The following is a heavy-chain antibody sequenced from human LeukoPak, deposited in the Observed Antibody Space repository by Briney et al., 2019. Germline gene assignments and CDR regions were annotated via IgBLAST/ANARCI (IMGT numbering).Heavy chain of an antibody. J-gene: IGHJ4*02. CDR2: ISSNGGST. D-gene: IGHD1-26*01. CDR3: ARDQGSSHFDY. V-gene: IGHV3-64*04. CDR1: GFTFSSYA. Sequence: GGSLRLSCSASGFTFSSYAMHWVRQAPGKGLEYVSAISSNGGSTYYADSVRGRFTISRDNSKNTLYLQMNRLRDEDTAVYYCARDQGSSHFDYWGQGTLVTVSS.